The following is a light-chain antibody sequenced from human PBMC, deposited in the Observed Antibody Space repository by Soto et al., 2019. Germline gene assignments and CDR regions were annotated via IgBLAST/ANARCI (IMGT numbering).Light chain of an antibody. CDR3: ASYTPSPSLV. J-gene: IGLJ2*01. V-gene: IGLV2-14*01. CDR1: SSDVGGKNH. Sequence: QSALTQPASVTGSPGRSITISCTGSSSDVGGKNHVSWYQQYPGKAPRLIIYEVNNRPSGVSNRFSGSKSGNTASLTISGLQAEDEADYYCASYTPSPSLVFGGGTKLTVL. CDR2: EVN.